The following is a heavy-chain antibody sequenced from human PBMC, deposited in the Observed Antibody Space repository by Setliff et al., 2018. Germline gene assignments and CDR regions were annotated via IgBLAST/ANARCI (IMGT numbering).Heavy chain of an antibody. J-gene: IGHJ4*02. CDR1: GGSISSYY. V-gene: IGHV4-4*07. CDR2: IYIGGSA. Sequence: NPSETLSLTCTVSGGSISSYYWSWIRQPAGKGLEWIGHIYIGGSANYNPSLKSRVTMSIDTSKNQFSLKVNSVTVADTAVYYCARSFSRREKFLLDYWGQGALVTVSS. CDR3: ARSFSRREKFLLDY.